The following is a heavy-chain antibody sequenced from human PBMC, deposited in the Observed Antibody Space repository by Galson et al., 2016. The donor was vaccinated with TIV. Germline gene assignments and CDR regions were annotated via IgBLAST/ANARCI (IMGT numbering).Heavy chain of an antibody. Sequence: SETLSLTCTVSGGSVSSYYWSWVRQPPGKGLEWIGYIYYSGKTKYNPSLKSRGTMSGDTSKNQFSLSLSSVTAADTAVYDCARVASSDYYGGVDAFDIWGQGTMVTVSS. CDR1: GGSVSSYY. V-gene: IGHV4-59*02. J-gene: IGHJ3*02. CDR3: ARVASSDYYGGVDAFDI. CDR2: IYYSGKT. D-gene: IGHD4-17*01.